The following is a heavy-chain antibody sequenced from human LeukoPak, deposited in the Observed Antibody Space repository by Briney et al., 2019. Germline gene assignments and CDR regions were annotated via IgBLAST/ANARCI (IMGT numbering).Heavy chain of an antibody. D-gene: IGHD3-10*02. CDR2: INWNCGST. Sequence: PGGSLRLSCAASGFSFDDYGMSWVRQAPGKGLEWVSGINWNCGSTGYADSVKGRFTISRDNAKNSLSLQMNSLRAEDTAVYYCAELGITMIGGVWGKGTTVTISS. J-gene: IGHJ6*04. CDR3: AELGITMIGGV. CDR1: GFSFDDYG. V-gene: IGHV3-20*04.